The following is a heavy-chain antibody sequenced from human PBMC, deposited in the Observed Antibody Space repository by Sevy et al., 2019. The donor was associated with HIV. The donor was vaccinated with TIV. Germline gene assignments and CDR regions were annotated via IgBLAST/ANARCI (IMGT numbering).Heavy chain of an antibody. J-gene: IGHJ4*02. Sequence: ASVKVSCKASGYTFTGQYIHWVRQAPGQGLEWMGWINPNSGDTKYAQEFKGRVTMTRDTSISTAYMERSGLKSDDTAVYYCSRDLRLRGYSYGCFDYWGQGTLVTVSS. CDR1: GYTFTGQY. D-gene: IGHD5-18*01. V-gene: IGHV1-2*02. CDR3: SRDLRLRGYSYGCFDY. CDR2: INPNSGDT.